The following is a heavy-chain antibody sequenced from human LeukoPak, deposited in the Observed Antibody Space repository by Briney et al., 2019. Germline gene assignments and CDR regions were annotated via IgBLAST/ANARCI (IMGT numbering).Heavy chain of an antibody. J-gene: IGHJ4*02. Sequence: SETLSLTCTVSGGSISSYYWSWIRQPAGKGLEWIGRIDNSGSTNYNPSLKSRVTISVDKSKNQFSLKVSSVTAADTAVYYCARVIGDYDRRGLKNPYYFDYWGQGTLVTVSS. V-gene: IGHV4-4*07. CDR2: IDNSGST. D-gene: IGHD3-22*01. CDR1: GGSISSYY. CDR3: ARVIGDYDRRGLKNPYYFDY.